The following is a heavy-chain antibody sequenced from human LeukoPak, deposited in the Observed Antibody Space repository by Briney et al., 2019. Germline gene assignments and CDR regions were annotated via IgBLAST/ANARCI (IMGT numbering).Heavy chain of an antibody. CDR1: GGTFSSYA. CDR3: ARDGGYYDSSGYYGPYYFDY. D-gene: IGHD3-22*01. J-gene: IGHJ4*02. Sequence: GASVNVSCKASGGTFSSYAISWVRQAPGQGLEWMGGIIPIFGTANYAQKFQGRVTITADESTSTAYMELSSLRSEDTAVYYCARDGGYYDSSGYYGPYYFDYWGQGTLVTVSS. V-gene: IGHV1-69*13. CDR2: IIPIFGTA.